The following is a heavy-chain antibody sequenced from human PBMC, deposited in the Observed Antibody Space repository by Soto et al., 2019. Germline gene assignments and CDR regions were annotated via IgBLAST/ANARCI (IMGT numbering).Heavy chain of an antibody. CDR1: GLTFNMYA. CDR2: ISYDGSNK. V-gene: IGHV3-30*04. Sequence: GGSLRLSCAASGLTFNMYAFHWVRQAPGKGLEWLSVISYDGSNKYYADSVKGRFTISRDNSKNTLYLQMNSLRAEDTAVYYCAKDGPRHDFWSGYLIDYWGQGTLVTVSS. CDR3: AKDGPRHDFWSGYLIDY. D-gene: IGHD3-3*01. J-gene: IGHJ4*02.